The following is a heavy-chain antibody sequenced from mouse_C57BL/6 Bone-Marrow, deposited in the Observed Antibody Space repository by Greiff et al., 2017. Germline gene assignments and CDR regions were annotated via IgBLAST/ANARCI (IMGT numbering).Heavy chain of an antibody. V-gene: IGHV6-3*01. J-gene: IGHJ2*01. CDR3: TAGTTVVATSDY. D-gene: IGHD1-1*01. CDR1: GLTFSNYW. CDR2: IRLKSDNYST. Sequence: VQGVESGGGLVQPGGSMKLSCVASGLTFSNYWMNWVRPSPEKGLEWVAQIRLKSDNYSTHYAESVKGRLTISRDESKSRVYLQMNNLSAEDTGIDYCTAGTTVVATSDYWGQGTTLTVSS.